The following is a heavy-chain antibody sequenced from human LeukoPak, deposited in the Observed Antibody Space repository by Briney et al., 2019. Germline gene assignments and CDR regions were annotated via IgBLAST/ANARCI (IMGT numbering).Heavy chain of an antibody. Sequence: SETLSLTCTVSGGSISSSSYYWGWIRQPPGKGLEWIGSIYYSGSTYYNPSLKSRVTISVDTSKNQFSLKLSSVTAADTAVYYCAREVRTGYWPHVHYYYYMDVWGKGTTVTVSS. V-gene: IGHV4-39*07. J-gene: IGHJ6*03. D-gene: IGHD3/OR15-3a*01. CDR2: IYYSGST. CDR1: GGSISSSSYY. CDR3: AREVRTGYWPHVHYYYYMDV.